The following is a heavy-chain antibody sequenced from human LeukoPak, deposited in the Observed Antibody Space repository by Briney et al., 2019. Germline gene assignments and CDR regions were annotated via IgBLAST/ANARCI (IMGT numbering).Heavy chain of an antibody. J-gene: IGHJ3*02. Sequence: PGGSLRLSCAASGFTFSSYAMSWVRQAPGKGLEWVSAISGSGGSTYYADSVKGRFTISRDNSKNTLYLQMNSLRAEDTAVYYCAKPSGIPSPSGYYYWADAFDIWGQGTMVTVSS. CDR1: GFTFSSYA. CDR3: AKPSGIPSPSGYYYWADAFDI. V-gene: IGHV3-23*01. D-gene: IGHD3-22*01. CDR2: ISGSGGST.